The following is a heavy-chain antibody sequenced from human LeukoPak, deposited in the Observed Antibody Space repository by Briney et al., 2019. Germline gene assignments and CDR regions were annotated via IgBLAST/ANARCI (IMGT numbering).Heavy chain of an antibody. D-gene: IGHD2-21*02. CDR2: IYPGDSDT. V-gene: IGHV5-51*01. CDR3: ASALDCGGDCYGVAFDI. CDR1: GYSFTSYW. J-gene: IGHJ3*02. Sequence: GESLKISYKGSGYSFTSYWIGWVRQMPGKGLEWMGIIYPGDSDTRYSPSFQGQVTISADKSISTAYLQWSSLKASDTAMYYCASALDCGGDCYGVAFDIWGQGTMVTVSS.